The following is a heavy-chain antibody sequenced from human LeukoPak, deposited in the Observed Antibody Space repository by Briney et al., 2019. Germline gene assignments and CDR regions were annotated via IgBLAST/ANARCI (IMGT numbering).Heavy chain of an antibody. CDR1: GFTFSSYS. D-gene: IGHD3-16*01. J-gene: IGHJ4*02. Sequence: GGSLRLSCAASGFTFSSYSMNWVRQAPGKGLEWVSSISSSSSYIYYADSLKGRFTISRDSAKNSLYLQMNSLRAEDTAVYYCARDKGGIGHYFDYWGQGTLVTVSS. V-gene: IGHV3-21*01. CDR3: ARDKGGIGHYFDY. CDR2: ISSSSSYI.